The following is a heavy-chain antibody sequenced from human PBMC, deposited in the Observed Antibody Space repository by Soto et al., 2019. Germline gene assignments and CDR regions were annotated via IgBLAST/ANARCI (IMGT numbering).Heavy chain of an antibody. J-gene: IGHJ5*02. CDR2: ISAYNGNT. Sequence: ASVKVSCKASGYTFTSYGISWVRQAPGQGLEWMGWISAYNGNTNYAQKLQGRVTMTIDTSTSTAYMELRSLRSDDTAVYYCARGEDTIFGGVIMSGRTNWFDPWGQGTLVTVSS. CDR3: ARGEDTIFGGVIMSGRTNWFDP. D-gene: IGHD3-3*01. CDR1: GYTFTSYG. V-gene: IGHV1-18*01.